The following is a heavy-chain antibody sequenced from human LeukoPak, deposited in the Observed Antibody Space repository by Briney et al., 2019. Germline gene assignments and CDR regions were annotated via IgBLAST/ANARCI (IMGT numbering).Heavy chain of an antibody. CDR1: GFTFRSYS. CDR3: ARGAHYYDSSGYFDY. V-gene: IGHV3-21*01. D-gene: IGHD3-22*01. J-gene: IGHJ4*02. CDR2: ISSSSSYI. Sequence: PGGSLRLSCAASGFTFRSYSMNWVRQAPGKGLEWVSSISSSSSYIYYADSVKGRFTISRDNAKNSLYLQMNSLRAEDTAVYYCARGAHYYDSSGYFDYWGQGTLVTVSS.